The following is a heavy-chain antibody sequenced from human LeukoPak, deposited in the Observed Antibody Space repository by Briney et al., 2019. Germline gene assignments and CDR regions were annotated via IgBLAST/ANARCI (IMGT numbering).Heavy chain of an antibody. V-gene: IGHV4-34*01. CDR1: VGPFSGYY. CDR2: INHRGTT. Sequence: PSETLSLTCAVYVGPFSGYYWTWIRQTPGKGLEWIGEINHRGTTNYNPSLKSRVTMSVDTSKNQFSLRLSSVTAADTAVYYCARAGDSSGYADPWGQGTLVTVSS. CDR3: ARAGDSSGYADP. J-gene: IGHJ5*02. D-gene: IGHD3-22*01.